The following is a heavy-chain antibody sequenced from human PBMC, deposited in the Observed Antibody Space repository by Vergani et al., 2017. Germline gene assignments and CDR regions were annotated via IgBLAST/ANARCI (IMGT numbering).Heavy chain of an antibody. V-gene: IGHV4-39*01. CDR3: ASKRGACRAAYCHSYDF. D-gene: IGHD2-15*01. J-gene: IGHJ4*02. CDR2: MDYSGRS. CDR1: GVSVISTDYH. Sequence: QVQLQESGPGLVKPSETLSLTCTVSGVSVISTDYHWGWIRQPPGEGLEWIGSMDYSGRSPYNPSLVSRISISFETPQDQFSLRLTSVTDADTSVYYCASKRGACRAAYCHSYDFWGPGTLVGVSS.